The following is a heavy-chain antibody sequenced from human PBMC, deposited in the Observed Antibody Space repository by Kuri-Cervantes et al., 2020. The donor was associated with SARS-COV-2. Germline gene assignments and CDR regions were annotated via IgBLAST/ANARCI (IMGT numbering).Heavy chain of an antibody. V-gene: IGHV4-38-2*01. D-gene: IGHD2-2*03. Sequence: SETLSHTCAVSGYSISTNYYWGWIRQPPGKGLEWIGIIHHSGNTHYNSSLMSRVTMSVDTFKNQFSLNLRSVTAADTAIYYCARVGYCFGTRCVTYFDPWGQGTLVTVSS. CDR3: ARVGYCFGTRCVTYFDP. CDR2: IHHSGNT. CDR1: GYSISTNYY. J-gene: IGHJ5*02.